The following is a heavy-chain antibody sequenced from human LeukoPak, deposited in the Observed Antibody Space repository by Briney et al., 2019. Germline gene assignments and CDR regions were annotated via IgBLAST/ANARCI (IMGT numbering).Heavy chain of an antibody. CDR1: GGTFSSYA. D-gene: IGHD3-9*01. V-gene: IGHV1-8*02. CDR3: ARDWGFEGVLRYFDWFGDAFDI. CDR2: MNPNSGNT. Sequence: GASVKVSCKASGGTFSSYAINWVRQATGQGLEWMGWMNPNSGNTGYAQKFQGRVTMTRNTSISTAYMELSSLRSEDTAVYYCARDWGFEGVLRYFDWFGDAFDIWGQGTMVTVSS. J-gene: IGHJ3*02.